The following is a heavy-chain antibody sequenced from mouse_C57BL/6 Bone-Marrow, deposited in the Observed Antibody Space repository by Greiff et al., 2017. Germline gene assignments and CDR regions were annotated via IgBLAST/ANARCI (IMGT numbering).Heavy chain of an antibody. J-gene: IGHJ4*01. CDR2: IYPGSGST. CDR3: ARRGYHIYAMDY. Sequence: QVQLQQPGAELVKPGASVKMSCKASGYTFTSYWITWVKQRPGQGLEWIGDIYPGSGSTNHNEKFKSKATLTVDTSSSTAYMQLSSLTSEDSAVYYCARRGYHIYAMDYWGQGTSVTVSS. CDR1: GYTFTSYW. V-gene: IGHV1-55*01. D-gene: IGHD3-1*01.